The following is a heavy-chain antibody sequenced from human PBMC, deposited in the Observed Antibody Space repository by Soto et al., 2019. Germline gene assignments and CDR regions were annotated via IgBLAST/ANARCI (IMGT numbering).Heavy chain of an antibody. J-gene: IGHJ5*02. CDR2: IYWDDDK. Sequence: QITLKESGPTLVKPTQTLTLTCTISGFSLITSGVGVGWIRQPPGKALEWLALIYWDDDKRYSPSLKSRLTITTDTSKNQVVLTMTNMAPVDTATYYCAHIVTGCFTWGRGALVTVSS. CDR1: GFSLITSGVG. CDR3: AHIVTGCFT. V-gene: IGHV2-5*02. D-gene: IGHD3-16*01.